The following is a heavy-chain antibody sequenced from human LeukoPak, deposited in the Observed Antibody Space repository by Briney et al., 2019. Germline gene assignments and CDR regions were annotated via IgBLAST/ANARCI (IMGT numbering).Heavy chain of an antibody. J-gene: IGHJ3*02. D-gene: IGHD6-13*01. Sequence: GGSLRLSCAASGFTFSSYAMSWVRQAPGKGLEWVSAISGSGGSTYYADSVKGRFTISRDNSKNTLYLQMNSLRAEDTAVYYCAKRGRQQLVHGRDAFDIWGQGTMVTVSS. CDR2: ISGSGGST. CDR3: AKRGRQQLVHGRDAFDI. CDR1: GFTFSSYA. V-gene: IGHV3-23*01.